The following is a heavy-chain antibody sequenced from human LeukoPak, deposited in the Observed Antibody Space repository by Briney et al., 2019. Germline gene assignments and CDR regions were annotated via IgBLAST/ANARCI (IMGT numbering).Heavy chain of an antibody. V-gene: IGHV1-24*01. CDR1: AYTLSELS. J-gene: IGHJ4*02. CDR2: FDPEDGET. CDR3: ATDLGIRYFDWLPPLDY. D-gene: IGHD3-9*01. Sequence: ASVKVSPMLSAYTLSELSMQRVRRAPGKGLEWMGGFDPEDGETIYAQKFQGRVTMTEDTSTDTAYMELSSLRSEDTAVYYCATDLGIRYFDWLPPLDYWGQGTLVTVSS.